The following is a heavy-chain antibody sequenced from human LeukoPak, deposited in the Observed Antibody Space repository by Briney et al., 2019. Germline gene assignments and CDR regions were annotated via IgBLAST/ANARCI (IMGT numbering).Heavy chain of an antibody. CDR3: ARDAVYSSSWQYY. Sequence: GGSLRLSCAASGFTFSSYGMHWVRQAPGKGLEWVAVIWYDGSNKYYADSVKGRFTISRDNSKNTLYLQMNSLRAEDAAVYYCARDAVYSSSWQYYWGQGTLVTVSS. J-gene: IGHJ4*02. CDR2: IWYDGSNK. V-gene: IGHV3-33*01. D-gene: IGHD6-13*01. CDR1: GFTFSSYG.